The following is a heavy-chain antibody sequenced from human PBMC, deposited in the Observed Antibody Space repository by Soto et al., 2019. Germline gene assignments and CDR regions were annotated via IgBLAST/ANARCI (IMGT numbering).Heavy chain of an antibody. CDR2: IYYSGST. CDR3: ARHDPDIVVVPAAIDY. D-gene: IGHD2-2*01. CDR1: GGSISSSSYY. V-gene: IGHV4-39*01. Sequence: QLQLQESGPGLVKPSETLSLTCTVSGGSISSSSYYWGWIRQPPGKGLEWIGSIYYSGSTYYNPSLKSPVTISVATSKNQCSLKLSSVTAADTAVYYCARHDPDIVVVPAAIDYWGQGTLVTVSS. J-gene: IGHJ4*02.